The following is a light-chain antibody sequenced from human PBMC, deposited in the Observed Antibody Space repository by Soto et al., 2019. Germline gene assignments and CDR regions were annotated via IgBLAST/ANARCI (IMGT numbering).Light chain of an antibody. J-gene: IGKJ1*01. V-gene: IGKV3-15*01. Sequence: VMTQSPATLSVSPGERATLSCRASQSVSPNLAWYQQKPGQAPRLLIYDASTRATGVPARFSGSGSGAEFTLTISSLLSEDFGVYYCQQYNNWPPWTFGQGTKVEIK. CDR1: QSVSPN. CDR3: QQYNNWPPWT. CDR2: DAS.